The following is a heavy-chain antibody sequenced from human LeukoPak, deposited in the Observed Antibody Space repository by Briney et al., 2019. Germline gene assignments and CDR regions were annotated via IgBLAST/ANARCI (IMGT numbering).Heavy chain of an antibody. J-gene: IGHJ4*02. V-gene: IGHV3-64D*06. Sequence: GGSLRLSCSASGFIISDYAMHWVRQAPGKGLEYVSALSTNGGTTYYADSVKGRFTISRDTSKNTLYLQMSSLRAEDTAMYHCVKDLYKGDSASWYFFHYWGQGTLVTVSS. D-gene: IGHD2-2*01. CDR2: LSTNGGTT. CDR3: VKDLYKGDSASWYFFHY. CDR1: GFIISDYA.